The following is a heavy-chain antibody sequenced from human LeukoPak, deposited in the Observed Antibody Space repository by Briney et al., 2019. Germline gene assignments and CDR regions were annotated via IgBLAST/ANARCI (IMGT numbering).Heavy chain of an antibody. Sequence: SETLSLTCTVSGGSISSSSYCWGWIRQPPGKGLEWIGYIYYSGSTNYNPSLKSRVTISVDTSKNQFSLKLSSVTTADTAVYYCARGNTALGYWGQGTLVTVSS. CDR1: GGSISSSSYC. J-gene: IGHJ4*02. CDR3: ARGNTALGY. CDR2: IYYSGST. V-gene: IGHV4-61*05. D-gene: IGHD2-2*02.